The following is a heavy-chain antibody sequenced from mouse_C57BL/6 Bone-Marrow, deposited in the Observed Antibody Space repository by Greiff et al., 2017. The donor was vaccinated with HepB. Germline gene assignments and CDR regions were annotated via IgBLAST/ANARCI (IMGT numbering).Heavy chain of an antibody. J-gene: IGHJ3*01. V-gene: IGHV5-6*01. CDR3: ARRGWLLLFAY. CDR1: GFTFSSYG. Sequence: EVQLQESGGDLVKPGGSLKLSCAASGFTFSSYGMSWVRQTPDKRLEWVATISSGGSYTYYPDSVKGRFTISRDNAKNTLYLQMSSLKSEDTAMYYCARRGWLLLFAYWGQGTLVTVSA. D-gene: IGHD2-3*01. CDR2: ISSGGSYT.